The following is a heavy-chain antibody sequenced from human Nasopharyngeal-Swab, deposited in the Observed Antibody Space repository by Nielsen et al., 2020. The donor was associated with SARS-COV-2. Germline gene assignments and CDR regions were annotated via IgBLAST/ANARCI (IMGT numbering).Heavy chain of an antibody. V-gene: IGHV1-69*13. J-gene: IGHJ3*02. CDR1: GGTFSSYA. CDR2: IIPIFGTA. Sequence: SVKVSCKASGGTFSSYAISWVRQAPGQGLEWMGGIIPIFGTANYAQKFQGRVTITADESTSTAYMELRSLRSEDTAVYYCARDSTVVTGYAFDIWGQGTMVTVSS. CDR3: ARDSTVVTGYAFDI. D-gene: IGHD4-23*01.